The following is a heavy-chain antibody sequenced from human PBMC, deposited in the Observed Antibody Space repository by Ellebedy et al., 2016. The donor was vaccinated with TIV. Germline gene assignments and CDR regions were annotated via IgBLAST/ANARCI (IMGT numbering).Heavy chain of an antibody. J-gene: IGHJ2*01. CDR3: ARQSVQGSYFEL. D-gene: IGHD6-6*01. Sequence: GESLKISCKGSGYKFIAYWIGWVRQMPGKGLEWMGIIYPSDSDTRYSPSFQGQVTISADKSITTAYLQWSSLKASDTAMYYCARQSVQGSYFELWGRGTLVTVSS. CDR2: IYPSDSDT. CDR1: GYKFIAYW. V-gene: IGHV5-51*01.